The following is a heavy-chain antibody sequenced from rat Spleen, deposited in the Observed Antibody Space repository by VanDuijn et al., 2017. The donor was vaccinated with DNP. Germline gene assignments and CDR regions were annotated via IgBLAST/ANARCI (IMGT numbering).Heavy chain of an antibody. V-gene: IGHV2-19*01. CDR2: IRSGGST. D-gene: IGHD1-4*01. J-gene: IGHJ2*01. CDR3: TGVDIYPGLPFEY. Sequence: QVQLKESGPGLVQPSQTLSLTCTVSGFSSTDYSVHWVRQPPGKGLEWMGRIRSGGSTDYNSALKSRLSISRDTSKSQVFLKMNSLQTEDTAFYLCTGVDIYPGLPFEYWGQGVMVTVSS. CDR1: GFSSTDYS.